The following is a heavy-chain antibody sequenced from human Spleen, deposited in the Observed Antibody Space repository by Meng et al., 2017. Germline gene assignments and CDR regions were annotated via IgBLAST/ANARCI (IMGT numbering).Heavy chain of an antibody. CDR2: IYYTGST. CDR3: VRENWKSTIDY. CDR1: GGSISSSSYH. D-gene: IGHD1-1*01. V-gene: IGHV4-39*02. Sequence: QLQLQESGPGLVKPSETLPLTCTVSGGSISSSSYHWGGIRQPPGKGLEWIGSIYYTGSTYYSPSLKSRVTISVDTSKNQFSLKLSSVTAADTAVYYCVRENWKSTIDYSGQGTLVTVSS. J-gene: IGHJ4*02.